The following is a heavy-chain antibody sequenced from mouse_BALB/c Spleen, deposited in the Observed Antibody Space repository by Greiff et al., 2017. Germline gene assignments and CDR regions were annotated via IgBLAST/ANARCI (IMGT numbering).Heavy chain of an antibody. Sequence: QVQLQQSGPGLVAPSQSLSITCTVSGFSLTSYGVHWVRQPPGKGLEWLGVIWAGGSTNYNSALMSRLSISKDNSKSQVFLKMNSLQTDDTAMYYCARDRTGTNWYFDVWGAGTTVTVSS. D-gene: IGHD4-1*01. CDR2: IWAGGST. J-gene: IGHJ1*01. CDR1: GFSLTSYG. CDR3: ARDRTGTNWYFDV. V-gene: IGHV2-9*02.